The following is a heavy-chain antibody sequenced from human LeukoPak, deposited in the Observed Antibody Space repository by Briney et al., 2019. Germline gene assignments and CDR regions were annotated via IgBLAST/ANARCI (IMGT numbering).Heavy chain of an antibody. CDR3: ARVFGLQSHDAFDI. D-gene: IGHD3-10*01. V-gene: IGHV1-69*05. CDR1: GGTFSSYA. CDR2: IIPLFGPA. J-gene: IGHJ3*02. Sequence: SVKVSCKASGGTFSSYAISWVRQAPGQGLEWMGGIIPLFGPANYAQKVQGRVTITKVESTSPAYMGLSSRRSEDTAVYYCARVFGLQSHDAFDIWGQGTMVTVSS.